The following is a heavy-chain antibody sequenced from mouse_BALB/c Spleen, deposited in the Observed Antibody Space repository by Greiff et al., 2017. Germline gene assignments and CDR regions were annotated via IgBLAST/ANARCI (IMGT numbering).Heavy chain of an antibody. CDR1: GYSITSDYA. Sequence: EVKLQESGPGLVKPSQSLSLTCTVTGYSITSDYAWNWIRQFPGNKLEWMGYISYSGSTSYNPSLKSRISITRDTSKNQFFLQLNSVTTEDTATYYCARDWSFAYWGQGTLVTVSA. J-gene: IGHJ3*01. CDR3: ARDWSFAY. CDR2: ISYSGST. D-gene: IGHD4-1*01. V-gene: IGHV3-2*02.